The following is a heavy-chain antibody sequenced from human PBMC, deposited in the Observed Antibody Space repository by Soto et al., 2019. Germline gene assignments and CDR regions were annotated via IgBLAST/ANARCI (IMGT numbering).Heavy chain of an antibody. CDR2: IWYDGSNK. CDR1: GFTFSSYG. J-gene: IGHJ2*01. D-gene: IGHD3-10*01. CDR3: ARGAYYYDL. Sequence: QVQLVESGGGVVQPGRSLRLSWAASGFTFSSYGMHWVRQAPGKGLEWVAVIWYDGSNKYYADSVKGRFTISRDNSKNTLYLQMNSLRAEDTAVYYCARGAYYYDLWGRGTLVTVSS. V-gene: IGHV3-33*01.